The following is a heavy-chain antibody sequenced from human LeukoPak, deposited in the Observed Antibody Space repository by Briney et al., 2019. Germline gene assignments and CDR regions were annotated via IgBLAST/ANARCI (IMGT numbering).Heavy chain of an antibody. Sequence: GSLRLSCAASGFTFSSYSMNWVRQPPGKGLEWIGSIYYSGSTYYNPSLKSRVTISVDTSKNQFSLKLSSVTAADTAVYYCARDFRPEYYYDSSGYYKGHFDNWGQGTLVTVSS. CDR2: IYYSGST. V-gene: IGHV4-39*07. J-gene: IGHJ4*02. CDR1: GFTFSSYS. D-gene: IGHD3-22*01. CDR3: ARDFRPEYYYDSSGYYKGHFDN.